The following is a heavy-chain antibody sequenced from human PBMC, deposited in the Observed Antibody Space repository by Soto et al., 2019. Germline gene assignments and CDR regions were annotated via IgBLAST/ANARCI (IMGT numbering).Heavy chain of an antibody. J-gene: IGHJ4*02. Sequence: LKISCKGSGYSFSSHWIGWVRQMPGKGLEWMGIIYPGDSNIRYSPSFEGQIDMSADRSTNTAYLRLSSLKASDTATYYCARHLDEYSSASGFDYWGQGTLVTVSS. CDR1: GYSFSSHW. CDR2: IYPGDSNI. CDR3: ARHLDEYSSASGFDY. V-gene: IGHV5-51*06. D-gene: IGHD6-6*01.